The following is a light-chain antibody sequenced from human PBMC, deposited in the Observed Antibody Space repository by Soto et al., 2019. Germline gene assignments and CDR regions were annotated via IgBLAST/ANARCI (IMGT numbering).Light chain of an antibody. CDR3: SSYAGSNNLGV. J-gene: IGLJ1*01. Sequence: QSALTQPPSASGSPGQSVTISSTVTSSDVGGYNYVSWYQPPPGKAPKLMNYEVSKRPSGVPDRFSGSKSGNTASLNVSGLQAEDEADYYCSSYAGSNNLGVFGTGTKVTVL. CDR1: SSDVGGYNY. V-gene: IGLV2-8*01. CDR2: EVS.